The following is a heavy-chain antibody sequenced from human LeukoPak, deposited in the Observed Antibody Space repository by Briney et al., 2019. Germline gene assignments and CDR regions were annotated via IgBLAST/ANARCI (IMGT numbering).Heavy chain of an antibody. Sequence: GGSLRLSCAASGFTFDDCGMSWVRQAPGKGLEWVSGINWNGVTTRYADSVKGRFTISIDNAKNSLYLQMNSLRAEDTAFYYCARERGGDYSNYYYYYSMYVWGKGTTVTVSS. CDR2: INWNGVTT. D-gene: IGHD4-11*01. CDR3: ARERGGDYSNYYYYYSMYV. CDR1: GFTFDDCG. J-gene: IGHJ6*03. V-gene: IGHV3-20*04.